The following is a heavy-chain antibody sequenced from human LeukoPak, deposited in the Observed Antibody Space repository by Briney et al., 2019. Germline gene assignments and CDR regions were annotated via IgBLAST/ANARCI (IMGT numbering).Heavy chain of an antibody. Sequence: AASVKVSFKASGGTFSSYAISWVRQAPGQGLEWMGGIIPIFGTANYAQKFQGRVTITADESTTTAYMELSSLRSEDTAVYYCARDTPLRLENWFDPWGQGTLVTVSS. D-gene: IGHD1-1*01. V-gene: IGHV1-69*13. CDR1: GGTFSSYA. CDR2: IIPIFGTA. J-gene: IGHJ5*02. CDR3: ARDTPLRLENWFDP.